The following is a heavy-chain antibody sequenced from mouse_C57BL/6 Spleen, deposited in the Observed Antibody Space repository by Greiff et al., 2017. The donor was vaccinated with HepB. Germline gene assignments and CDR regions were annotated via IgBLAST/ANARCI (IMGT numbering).Heavy chain of an antibody. D-gene: IGHD2-4*01. CDR1: GFTFSSYA. V-gene: IGHV5-9-1*02. CDR3: IRENYDYEKEGHYYAMDY. Sequence: EVQLVESGEGLVKPGGSLKLSCAASGFTFSSYAMSWVRQTPEKRLEWVAYISSGGDYIYYADTVKGRFTISRDNARNTLYLQMSSLKSEDTAMYYCIRENYDYEKEGHYYAMDYWGQGTSVTVSS. J-gene: IGHJ4*01. CDR2: ISSGGDYI.